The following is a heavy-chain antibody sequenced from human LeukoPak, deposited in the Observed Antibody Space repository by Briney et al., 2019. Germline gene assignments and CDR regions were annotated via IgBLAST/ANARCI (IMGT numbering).Heavy chain of an antibody. Sequence: ASVKVSCKASGYTFTGYYMHWVRQAPGQGLEWMGWINPNSGGTNYAQKFQGRVTMTRDTSISTAYMELSRLRSDDTAVYYCARDPFTIFGVVISPLGTGTPSWFDPWGQGTLVTVSS. D-gene: IGHD3-3*01. CDR3: ARDPFTIFGVVISPLGTGTPSWFDP. V-gene: IGHV1-2*02. CDR1: GYTFTGYY. CDR2: INPNSGGT. J-gene: IGHJ5*02.